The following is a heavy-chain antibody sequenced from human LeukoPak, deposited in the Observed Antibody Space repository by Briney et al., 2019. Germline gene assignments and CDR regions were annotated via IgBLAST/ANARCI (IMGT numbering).Heavy chain of an antibody. Sequence: GGALRLSCAPSGFTLSTYAMSWVRQAPGKGLEWVSTIGGGGGSTYYADSVKGRFTISRDNSKNTLYLQMNSLRDEDTATYYCAKARGGSYYDAFEIWGQGTMVSVSS. CDR2: IGGGGGST. V-gene: IGHV3-23*01. CDR3: AKARGGSYYDAFEI. J-gene: IGHJ3*02. D-gene: IGHD3-22*01. CDR1: GFTLSTYA.